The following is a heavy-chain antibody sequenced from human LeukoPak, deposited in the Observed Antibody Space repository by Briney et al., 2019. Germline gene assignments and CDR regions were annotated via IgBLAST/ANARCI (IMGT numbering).Heavy chain of an antibody. CDR2: IWNDGSAT. D-gene: IGHD4-11*01. Sequence: PGGSLRLSCAASQFTFSHYGMHWVRQAPGRGLEGVAVIWNDGSATYYADTVMGRFTIPRDNSTNTLYLQMTSRRAEDTAGYYGAKDAQRGFDYSNSLEYWGQGTLVTVSS. V-gene: IGHV3-33*03. J-gene: IGHJ4*02. CDR1: QFTFSHYG. CDR3: AKDAQRGFDYSNSLEY.